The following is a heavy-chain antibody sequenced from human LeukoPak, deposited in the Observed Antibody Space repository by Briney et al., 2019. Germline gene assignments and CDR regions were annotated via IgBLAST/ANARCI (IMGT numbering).Heavy chain of an antibody. CDR3: ARGEQQLVFDY. Sequence: KFQGRVTITRDTSAGTAYMELSSLRSEDTAVYYCARGEQQLVFDYWGQGTLVTVSS. J-gene: IGHJ4*02. V-gene: IGHV1-3*01. D-gene: IGHD6-13*01.